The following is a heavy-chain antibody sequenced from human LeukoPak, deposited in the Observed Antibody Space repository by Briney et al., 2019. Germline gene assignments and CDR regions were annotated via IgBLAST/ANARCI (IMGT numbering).Heavy chain of an antibody. D-gene: IGHD6-19*01. Sequence: PGGSLRLSCAASGFTFISYIMNWVRQAPGKGLEWVSSISSSSSYIYYADSVKGRFTISRDNAKNSLYLQMSSLRAEDTAVYYCAGSYSSGWLDYWGQGTLVTVSS. CDR1: GFTFISYI. J-gene: IGHJ4*02. V-gene: IGHV3-21*01. CDR2: ISSSSSYI. CDR3: AGSYSSGWLDY.